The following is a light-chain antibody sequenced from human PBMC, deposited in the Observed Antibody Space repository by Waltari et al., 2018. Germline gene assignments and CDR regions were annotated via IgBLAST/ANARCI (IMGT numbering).Light chain of an antibody. CDR1: ESVGTD. CDR3: QQSKQWPRRT. CDR2: DAI. J-gene: IGKJ2*01. V-gene: IGKV3D-15*01. Sequence: TQSPATMSVSPGEEVTLSCTASESVGTDVAWYRHKPGQAPRLLIYDAITRATGVPARFSGSGSGTDFTLTINSLQSEDFAIYYCQQSKQWPRRTFGQGTKLEIK.